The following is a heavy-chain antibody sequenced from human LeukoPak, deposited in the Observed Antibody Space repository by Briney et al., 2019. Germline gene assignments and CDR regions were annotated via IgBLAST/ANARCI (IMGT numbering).Heavy chain of an antibody. CDR2: IIPIFGTA. D-gene: IGHD5/OR15-5a*01. Sequence: GASVKVSCKASGGTFSSYAISWVRQAPGQGLEWMGGIIPIFGTANYAQKFQGRVTMTRDTSTSTVYMELSSLRSEDTAVYYCARDILRPSPYYYYGMDVWGQGTTVTVSS. CDR1: GGTFSSYA. V-gene: IGHV1-69*05. J-gene: IGHJ6*02. CDR3: ARDILRPSPYYYYGMDV.